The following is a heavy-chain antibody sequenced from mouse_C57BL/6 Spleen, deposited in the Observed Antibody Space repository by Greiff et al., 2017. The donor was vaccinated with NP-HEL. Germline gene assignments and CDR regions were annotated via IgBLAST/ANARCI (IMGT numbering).Heavy chain of an antibody. CDR1: GYTFTSYW. D-gene: IGHD1-1*01. CDR2: IYPGSGST. V-gene: IGHV1-55*01. Sequence: QVQLQQPGAELVKPGASVKMSCKASGYTFTSYWITWVKQRPGQGLEWIGDIYPGSGSTNYNEKFKSKATLTVDTSSSTAYMQLSSLTSEDSAVYYCARWGFITTVGYSDYWGQGTTLTVSS. J-gene: IGHJ2*01. CDR3: ARWGFITTVGYSDY.